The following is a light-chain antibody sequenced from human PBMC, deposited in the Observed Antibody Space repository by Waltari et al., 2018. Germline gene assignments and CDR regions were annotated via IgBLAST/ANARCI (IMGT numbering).Light chain of an antibody. CDR3: QQYGSSPWT. J-gene: IGKJ1*01. Sequence: EIVLTQSPGTLSLSPGERGTLSCRASQSVSSSYLAWYQQKPGQAPRLLIYGASSRATGLPNRFSGSGSGIDFTLTISRLEPEDFAVYYCQQYGSSPWTFGQGTKVEIK. CDR1: QSVSSSY. CDR2: GAS. V-gene: IGKV3-20*01.